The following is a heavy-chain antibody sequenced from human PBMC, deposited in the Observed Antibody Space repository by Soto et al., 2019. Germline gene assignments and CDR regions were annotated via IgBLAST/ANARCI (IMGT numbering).Heavy chain of an antibody. CDR2: MNPNSGNT. Sequence: ASVKVSCKASGYTFTSYDINWVRQATGQGLEWMGWMNPNSGNTGYAQKFQGRVTMTRNTSISTAYMELSSLRSEDTAVYYCARPKFILPGPIDYYYYAMDVWGQGTTVTVSS. J-gene: IGHJ6*02. CDR1: GYTFTSYD. V-gene: IGHV1-8*01. D-gene: IGHD2-2*01. CDR3: ARPKFILPGPIDYYYYAMDV.